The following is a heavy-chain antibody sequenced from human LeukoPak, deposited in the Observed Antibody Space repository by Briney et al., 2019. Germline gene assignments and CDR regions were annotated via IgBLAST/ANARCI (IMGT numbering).Heavy chain of an antibody. CDR3: ARGPSSGYSYG. CDR1: GGSISSYY. Sequence: SETLSLTCTVSGGSISSYYWSWIRQPPGKGLEWIGYFYYSGSTNYNPSLKSRVTISVDTSKNQFSLKLSSVTAADTAVYYCARGPSSGYSYGWGQGTLVTVSS. V-gene: IGHV4-59*01. D-gene: IGHD5-18*01. J-gene: IGHJ4*02. CDR2: FYYSGST.